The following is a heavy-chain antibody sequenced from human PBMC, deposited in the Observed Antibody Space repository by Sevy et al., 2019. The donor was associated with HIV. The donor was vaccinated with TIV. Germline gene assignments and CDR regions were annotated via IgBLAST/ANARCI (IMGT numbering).Heavy chain of an antibody. CDR3: VKEGGGEGGDH. J-gene: IGHJ4*02. D-gene: IGHD2-21*01. CDR1: GFSYSSYG. CDR2: LQYDGSNK. Sequence: GGSLRLSCAASGFSYSSYGMYWVRQAPGKGLEWVAYLQYDGSNKDYADSVKGRFTISRDNSKNTLYLQMNSLRVEDTAVYYCVKEGGGEGGDHWGQGILVTVSS. V-gene: IGHV3-30*02.